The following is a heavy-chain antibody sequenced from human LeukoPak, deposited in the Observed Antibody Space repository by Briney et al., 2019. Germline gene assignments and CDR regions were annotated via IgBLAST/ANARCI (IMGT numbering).Heavy chain of an antibody. V-gene: IGHV4-59*01. CDR2: IYYSGST. J-gene: IGHJ5*02. CDR1: GGSISSYY. CDR3: ARGGYSSGWYRWFDP. Sequence: SSETLSLTCTVSGGSISSYYWSWIRQPPGKGLEWIGYIYYSGSTNYNPSLKSRVTISVDTSKNQFSLKLSSVTAADTAVYYCARGGYSSGWYRWFDPWGQGTLVTVSS. D-gene: IGHD6-19*01.